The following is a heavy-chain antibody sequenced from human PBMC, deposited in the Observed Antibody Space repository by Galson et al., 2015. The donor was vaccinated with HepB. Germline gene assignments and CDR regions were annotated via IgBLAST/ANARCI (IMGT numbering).Heavy chain of an antibody. CDR2: IDPSDSYT. CDR3: ARHAARIAARLTSWFDP. CDR1: GYSFTSYW. J-gene: IGHJ5*02. Sequence: QSGAEVKKPGESLRISCKGSGYSFTSYWISWVRQMPGKGLEWVGRIDPSDSYTNYSPSFQGHVTISADKSISTAYLQWSSLKASDTAMYYCARHAARIAARLTSWFDPWGQGTLVTVSS. D-gene: IGHD6-6*01. V-gene: IGHV5-10-1*01.